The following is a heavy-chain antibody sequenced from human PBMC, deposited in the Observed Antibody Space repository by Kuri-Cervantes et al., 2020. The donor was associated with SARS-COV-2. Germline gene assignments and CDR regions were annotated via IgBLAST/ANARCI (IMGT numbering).Heavy chain of an antibody. Sequence: ETLSLTCAASGFTFNTYSMDWVRLAPGKGLEWLAYISKGSDTIYYADSVKGRFTISRDNAKNSLYLQMNSLRAEDTAVYYCATPRGYSYGPFDYWGQGTLVTVSS. CDR3: ATPRGYSYGPFDY. CDR1: GFTFNTYS. V-gene: IGHV3-48*01. CDR2: ISKGSDTI. J-gene: IGHJ4*02. D-gene: IGHD5-18*01.